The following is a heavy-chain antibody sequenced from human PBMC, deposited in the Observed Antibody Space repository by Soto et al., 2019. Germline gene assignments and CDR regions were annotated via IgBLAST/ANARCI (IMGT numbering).Heavy chain of an antibody. J-gene: IGHJ4*02. Sequence: QVQLXXSGAEVKKPGSSVKVSCKASGGTFSSYAISWVRQAPGQGLEWMGGIIPIFGTANYAQKFQGRVTITADESTSTAYMELSSLRSEDTAVYYCAEVEMATKQLDYWGQGTLVTVSS. CDR1: GGTFSSYA. V-gene: IGHV1-69*12. CDR3: AEVEMATKQLDY. CDR2: IIPIFGTA. D-gene: IGHD1-1*01.